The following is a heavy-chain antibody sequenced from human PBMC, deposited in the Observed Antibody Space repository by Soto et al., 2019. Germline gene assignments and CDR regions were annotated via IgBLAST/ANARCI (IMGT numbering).Heavy chain of an antibody. V-gene: IGHV3-23*01. J-gene: IGHJ3*02. CDR2: ISGSGGST. CDR1: GFTFSSYA. Sequence: GGSLRLSCAASGFTFSSYAMSWVRQAPGKGLEWVSAISGSGGSTYYADSVKGRFTISRDNSKNTLYLQMNSLRAEDTAVYYCAKESRGSKESRGAFDIWGQGTMVTVSS. D-gene: IGHD2-2*01. CDR3: AKESRGSKESRGAFDI.